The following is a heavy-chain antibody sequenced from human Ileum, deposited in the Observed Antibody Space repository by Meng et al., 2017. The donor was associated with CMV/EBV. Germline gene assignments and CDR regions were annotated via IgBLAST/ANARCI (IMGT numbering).Heavy chain of an antibody. CDR1: GLTLSLYG. J-gene: IGHJ6*02. CDR3: ARDFGYCSSTSCYWYYGMDV. V-gene: IGHV3-30*02. CDR2: IRHDGSHK. Sequence: GESLKISCAASGLTLSLYGMHWLRQAPGKGLEWVSFIRHDGSHKFSVDSVEGRFTISRDNAKNSLYLQMNSLRAEDTAVYYCARDFGYCSSTSCYWYYGMDVWGQGTTVTVSS. D-gene: IGHD2-2*03.